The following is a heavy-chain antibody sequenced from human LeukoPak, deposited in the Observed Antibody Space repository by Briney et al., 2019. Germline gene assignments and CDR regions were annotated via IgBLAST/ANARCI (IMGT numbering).Heavy chain of an antibody. D-gene: IGHD3-16*01. CDR2: IYHSGST. J-gene: IGHJ3*02. V-gene: IGHV4-30-2*01. CDR3: ARAGYSGPGGEDAFDI. Sequence: SQTLSLTCAVSGGSISSGGYSWSWIRQPPGKGLEWIGYIYHSGSTYYNPSLKSRATISVDRSKNQFSLKLSSVTAADTAVYYCARAGYSGPGGEDAFDIWGQGTMVTVSS. CDR1: GGSISSGGYS.